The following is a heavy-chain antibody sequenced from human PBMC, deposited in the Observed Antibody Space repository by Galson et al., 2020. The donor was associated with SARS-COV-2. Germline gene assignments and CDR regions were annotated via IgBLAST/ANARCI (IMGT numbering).Heavy chain of an antibody. Sequence: GGSLRLSCAASGFTFDDYAMHWVRQAPGKGLEWVSGISWNSGSIGYADSVKGRFTISRDNAKNSLYLQMNSLRAEDTALYYCAKATLGTVTTPNDAFDIWGQGTMVTVSS. J-gene: IGHJ3*02. CDR1: GFTFDDYA. D-gene: IGHD4-17*01. CDR2: ISWNSGSI. CDR3: AKATLGTVTTPNDAFDI. V-gene: IGHV3-9*01.